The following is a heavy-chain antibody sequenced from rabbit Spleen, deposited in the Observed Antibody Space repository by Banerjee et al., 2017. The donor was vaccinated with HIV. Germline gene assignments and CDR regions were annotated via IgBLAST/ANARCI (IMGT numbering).Heavy chain of an antibody. V-gene: IGHV1S40*01. CDR3: AKTYGGSAVYPYYFHL. J-gene: IGHJ4*01. CDR2: IATGSGST. D-gene: IGHD4-2*01. Sequence: QSLEESGGDLVKPGASLTLTCTASGFSFSSGYYMCWVRQAPGKGLEWIGCIATGSGSTYYASWAKGRFTISKTSSTTVTLQMTSLTVADTATYFCAKTYGGSAVYPYYFHLWGPGTLVTVS. CDR1: GFSFSSGYY.